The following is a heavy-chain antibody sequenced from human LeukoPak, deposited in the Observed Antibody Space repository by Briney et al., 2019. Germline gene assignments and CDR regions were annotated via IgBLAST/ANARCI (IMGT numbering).Heavy chain of an antibody. CDR2: ISANNGNT. Sequence: ASVKVSCKASGYTFTSYGISWVRQAPGQGLEWMGWISANNGNTNSAQKFQGRVTMTTDTSTSTAYMELRSPRSDDTAVYYCARDFFHGHCAGLSCFLLDYWGQGSLVTVSS. V-gene: IGHV1-18*01. CDR1: GYTFTSYG. D-gene: IGHD2-15*01. CDR3: ARDFFHGHCAGLSCFLLDY. J-gene: IGHJ4*02.